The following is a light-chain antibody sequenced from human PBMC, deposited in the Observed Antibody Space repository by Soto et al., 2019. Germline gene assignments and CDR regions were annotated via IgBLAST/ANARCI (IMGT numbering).Light chain of an antibody. V-gene: IGKV1-33*01. Sequence: DIQMTQSPSSLSASVGERVTITCQASQDISNYLNWYQQKPGKAPKLLIYDASNLETGVPSRFSGSGSGTDFTFTISSLQPEDIATYYCHQYDNLLSFGGGTKVEIK. J-gene: IGKJ4*01. CDR1: QDISNY. CDR2: DAS. CDR3: HQYDNLLS.